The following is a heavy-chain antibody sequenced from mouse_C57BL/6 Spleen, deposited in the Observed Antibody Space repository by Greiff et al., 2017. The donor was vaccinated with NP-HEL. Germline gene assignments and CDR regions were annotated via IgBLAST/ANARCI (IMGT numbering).Heavy chain of an antibody. CDR2: INPNNGGT. CDR1: GYTFTDYN. Sequence: VQLQQSGPELVKPGASVKMSCKASGYTFTDYNMHWVKQSHGKSLEWIGYINPNNGGTSYNQKFKGKATLTVNKSSSTAYMQLSSLTSEDSAVYYCAIGDDYDFDYWGQGTTLTVSS. CDR3: AIGDDYDFDY. V-gene: IGHV1-22*01. D-gene: IGHD2-4*01. J-gene: IGHJ2*01.